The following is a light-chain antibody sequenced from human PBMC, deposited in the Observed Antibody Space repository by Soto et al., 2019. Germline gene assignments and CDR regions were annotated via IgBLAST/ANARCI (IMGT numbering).Light chain of an antibody. J-gene: IGKJ2*01. CDR2: GAS. CDR3: QQYGISPLYT. CDR1: QSGSSSY. V-gene: IGKV3-20*01. Sequence: EIVLTQSPGTLSLSPGERATLSCRASQSGSSSYLAWYQQKPGQAPRLLISGASTRATGIPDRFSGSGSGTDVTLTISRLEPEDFAVYYCQQYGISPLYTFGRGTKLEIK.